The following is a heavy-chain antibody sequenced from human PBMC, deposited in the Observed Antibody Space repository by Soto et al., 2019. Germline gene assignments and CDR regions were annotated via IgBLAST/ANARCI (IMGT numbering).Heavy chain of an antibody. J-gene: IGHJ4*02. CDR2: IYYSGST. CDR1: GGSIGSYY. D-gene: IGHD4-17*01. V-gene: IGHV4-59*01. CDR3: ARAESYGDYYVY. Sequence: SGTLALTCTVSGGSIGSYYWSWIRQPPGKGLEWIGYIYYSGSTNYNPSLKSRVTISVDTSKNQFSLKLSSVTAADTAVYYCARAESYGDYYVYWGQGTLVTVSS.